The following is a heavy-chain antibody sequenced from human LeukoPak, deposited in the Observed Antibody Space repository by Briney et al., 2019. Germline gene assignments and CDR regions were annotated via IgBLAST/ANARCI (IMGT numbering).Heavy chain of an antibody. CDR3: ARALRMATIPGVNMNYFVY. CDR1: GHTFTGYY. CDR2: INPNSGGT. D-gene: IGHD5-24*01. Sequence: ASVKVSCKASGHTFTGYYMHWVRQAPGQGLEWMGWINPNSGGTDYAQKFQGRVTMTRDTSTSTVYMELSSLRSEDTAVYYCARALRMATIPGVNMNYFVYWGQGTLVTVSS. J-gene: IGHJ4*02. V-gene: IGHV1-2*02.